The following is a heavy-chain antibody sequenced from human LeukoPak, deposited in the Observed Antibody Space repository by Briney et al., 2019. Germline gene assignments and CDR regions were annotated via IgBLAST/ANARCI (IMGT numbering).Heavy chain of an antibody. CDR2: IKQDGSEK. D-gene: IGHD3-9*01. J-gene: IGHJ6*02. V-gene: IGHV3-7*01. CDR1: GFTFSSYW. CDR3: ARDQTNGYFDWYYYYGMDV. Sequence: GGSLRLPCAASGFTFSSYWMSWVRQAPGKGLEWVANIKQDGSEKYYVNSVKGRFTISRDNAKNSLYLQMNSLRAEDTAVYYCARDQTNGYFDWYYYYGMDVWGQGTTVTVSS.